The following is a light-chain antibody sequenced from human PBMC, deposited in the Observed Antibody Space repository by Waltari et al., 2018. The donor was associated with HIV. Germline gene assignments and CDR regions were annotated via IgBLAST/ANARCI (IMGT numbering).Light chain of an antibody. CDR1: SSNTGSNT. J-gene: IGLJ3*02. Sequence: QSVLTQPPSASGTPGQRVTISCSGRSSNTGSNTVNWYQQFPGTAPKLLTYSNNQRPSGVPDRFSGSKSGTSASLAISGLQSEDEADYYCAVWDDSLNGWVFGGGTKLTVL. V-gene: IGLV1-44*01. CDR3: AVWDDSLNGWV. CDR2: SNN.